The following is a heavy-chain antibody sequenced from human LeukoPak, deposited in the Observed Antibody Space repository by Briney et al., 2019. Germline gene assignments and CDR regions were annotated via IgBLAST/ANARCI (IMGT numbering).Heavy chain of an antibody. D-gene: IGHD1-26*01. V-gene: IGHV1-2*02. CDR2: INPNSGGT. J-gene: IGHJ4*02. Sequence: EASVKVSCKASGYTFTGYYMHWVRQAPGQGLEWMGWINPNSGGTNYAQKFQGRVTMTRDTSISTAYMELSRLRSDDTAVYYCARGSPVGATTGLHYWGQGTLVTVSS. CDR3: ARGSPVGATTGLHY. CDR1: GYTFTGYY.